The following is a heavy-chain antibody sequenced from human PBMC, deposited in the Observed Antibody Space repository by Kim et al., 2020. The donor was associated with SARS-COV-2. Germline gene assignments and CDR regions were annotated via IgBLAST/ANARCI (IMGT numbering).Heavy chain of an antibody. D-gene: IGHD3-10*01. CDR3: AKDLELLWFGELDY. J-gene: IGHJ4*02. V-gene: IGHV3-23*01. Sequence: ADSVKGRFTISRDNSKNTLYLQMNSLRAEDTAVYYGAKDLELLWFGELDYWGQGTLVTVSS.